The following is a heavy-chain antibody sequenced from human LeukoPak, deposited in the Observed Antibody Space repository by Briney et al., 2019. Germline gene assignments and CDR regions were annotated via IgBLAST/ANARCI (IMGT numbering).Heavy chain of an antibody. J-gene: IGHJ4*02. V-gene: IGHV4-39*01. CDR3: ARLRFDFWSGYTHPYFDY. D-gene: IGHD3-3*01. CDR1: GGSISSSSYS. CDR2: IYYSGTT. Sequence: SETLSLTCTVSGGSISSSSYSWGWIRQPPGKGLEWIGSIYYSGTTYSNPSLKSRVTISVDTSKIQFSLKLRSLAATDTAVYFCARLRFDFWSGYTHPYFDYWGQGTLVTVSS.